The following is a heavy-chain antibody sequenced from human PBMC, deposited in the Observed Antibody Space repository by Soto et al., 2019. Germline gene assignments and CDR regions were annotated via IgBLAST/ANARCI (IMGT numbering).Heavy chain of an antibody. CDR3: ARVGRGFCSSTRCYTDGFDL. Sequence: QLVESGGGLVQPGGSLRLSCAASGFTFSLYPMNWVRQAPGKGLEWLSYISPSNSTIYYADSVKGRFTISRDNAKNSLDLQMNGLRDDDTAVYYCARVGRGFCSSTRCYTDGFDLWGQGTVATVST. D-gene: IGHD2-2*01. J-gene: IGHJ3*01. V-gene: IGHV3-48*02. CDR2: ISPSNSTI. CDR1: GFTFSLYP.